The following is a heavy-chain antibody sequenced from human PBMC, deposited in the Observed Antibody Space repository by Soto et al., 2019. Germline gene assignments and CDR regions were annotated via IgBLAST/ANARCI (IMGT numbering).Heavy chain of an antibody. V-gene: IGHV4-30-4*01. J-gene: IGHJ6*02. CDR1: GGSISSGDYY. CDR3: ASVDTNLSGMAV. D-gene: IGHD5-18*01. Sequence: PSETLSLTCTVSGGSISSGDYYWSWIRQPPGKGLEWIGYIYYSGSTYYNPSLKSRVTISVDTSKNQFSLKLSSVTAADTAVYYCASVDTNLSGMAVWGQGTTVTVSS. CDR2: IYYSGST.